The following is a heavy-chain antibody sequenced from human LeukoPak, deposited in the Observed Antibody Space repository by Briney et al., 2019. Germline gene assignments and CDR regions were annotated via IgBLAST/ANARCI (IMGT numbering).Heavy chain of an antibody. CDR2: IVVGSGNT. CDR3: AAPRRGPHTLMDPRDAFDI. V-gene: IGHV1-58*02. D-gene: IGHD5-18*01. J-gene: IGHJ3*02. CDR1: RFTFISSG. Sequence: SVKVSFKASRFTFISSGMQWVRQARGQRREGIGWIVVGSGNTNYAQKFQERVTITRDMSTSTAYMELSSLRSEDTAVYYCAAPRRGPHTLMDPRDAFDIWGQGTMVTVSS.